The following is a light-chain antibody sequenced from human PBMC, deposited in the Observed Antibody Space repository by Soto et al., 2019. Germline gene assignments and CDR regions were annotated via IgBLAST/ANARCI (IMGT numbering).Light chain of an antibody. Sequence: QPVLTQSSSASASLGSSVKLTCTLSSGHSSYIIAWHQQQPGKAPRYLMKLEGSGSYNKGSGVPDRFSGSSSGPDRYLTISNLQSEDEADYYCETLDSNTRVFGGGTKLTVL. J-gene: IGLJ2*01. CDR1: SGHSSYI. CDR3: ETLDSNTRV. CDR2: LEGSGSY. V-gene: IGLV4-60*03.